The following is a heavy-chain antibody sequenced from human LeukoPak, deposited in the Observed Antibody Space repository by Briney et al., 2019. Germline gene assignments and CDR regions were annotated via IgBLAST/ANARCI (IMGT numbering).Heavy chain of an antibody. Sequence: ASVKVSCKASGYTFTSYGISWVRQAPGQGLEWTGWISAYNGNTNYAQKLQGRVTMTTDTSTSTAYMELRSLRSDDTAVYYCARDSMIVVVISTDYYYYGMDVWSQGTTVTVSS. CDR1: GYTFTSYG. CDR3: ARDSMIVVVISTDYYYYGMDV. J-gene: IGHJ6*02. V-gene: IGHV1-18*01. D-gene: IGHD3-22*01. CDR2: ISAYNGNT.